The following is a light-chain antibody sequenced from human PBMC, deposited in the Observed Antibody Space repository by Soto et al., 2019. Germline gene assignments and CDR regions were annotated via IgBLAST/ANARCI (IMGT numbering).Light chain of an antibody. J-gene: IGLJ1*01. V-gene: IGLV2-8*01. Sequence: QSVLTQPPSASGSPGQSVTISCTGTSSDIGGFNYVSWYQQHPGKAPKLMVYEVRERPSGVPDRFSGSKSGNTASLTVSGLQAEDEADYYCISYAGNNIFVFGTGTKVTV. CDR1: SSDIGGFNY. CDR2: EVR. CDR3: ISYAGNNIFV.